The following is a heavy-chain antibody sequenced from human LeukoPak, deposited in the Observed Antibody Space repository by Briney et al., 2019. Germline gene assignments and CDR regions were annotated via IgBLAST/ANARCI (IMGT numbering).Heavy chain of an antibody. D-gene: IGHD3-10*01. CDR1: GYTFTGYY. V-gene: IGHV1-2*02. Sequence: GVSVKVSCKASGYTFTGYYMHWVRQAPGQGLEWVGWINPNSGGTNYAQKFQGRVTMTRDTSISTAYMELSRLRSDDTAVYYCARDVRGAAPDYYMDVWGKGTTVTVSS. CDR2: INPNSGGT. J-gene: IGHJ6*03. CDR3: ARDVRGAAPDYYMDV.